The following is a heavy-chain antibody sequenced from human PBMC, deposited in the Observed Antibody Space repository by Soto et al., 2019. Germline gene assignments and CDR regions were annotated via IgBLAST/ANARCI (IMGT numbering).Heavy chain of an antibody. J-gene: IGHJ6*02. CDR2: ISGSGGST. D-gene: IGHD2-2*01. CDR1: GLIFSQAW. V-gene: IGHV3-23*01. CDR3: AKDLVVVPAAMLDYYYYGMDV. Sequence: PGGSLRLSCAASGLIFSQAWINWVRQAPGKGLEWVSAISGSGGSTYYADSVKGRFTISRDNSKNTLYLQMNSLRAEDTAVYYCAKDLVVVPAAMLDYYYYGMDVWGQGTTVTVSS.